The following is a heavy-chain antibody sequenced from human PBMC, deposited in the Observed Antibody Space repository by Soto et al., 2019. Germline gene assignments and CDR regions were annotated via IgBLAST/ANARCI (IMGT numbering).Heavy chain of an antibody. CDR2: IYHDGST. Sequence: SETLSLTCTVSGGSISFSNWWSWVRQPPGKGLEWIGEIYHDGSTNYNPSLTSRVTISVNKSKNQFSLKLSSVTAADTAVYYCARVAGMFDYWGQGTLVTVSS. J-gene: IGHJ4*02. D-gene: IGHD6-19*01. CDR3: ARVAGMFDY. V-gene: IGHV4-4*02. CDR1: GGSISFSNW.